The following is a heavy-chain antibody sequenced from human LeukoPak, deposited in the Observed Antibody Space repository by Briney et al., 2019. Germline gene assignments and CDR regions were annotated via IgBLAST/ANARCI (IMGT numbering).Heavy chain of an antibody. CDR2: ISAYNGNT. V-gene: IGHV1-18*04. D-gene: IGHD2-21*02. CDR3: AREGRHIVVVTASWHAFDI. CDR1: GYTFTGYY. Sequence: ASVKVSCKASGYTFTGYYMHWVRQAPGQGLEWMGWISAYNGNTNYAQKLQGRVTMTTDTSTSTAYMELRSLRSDDTAVYYCAREGRHIVVVTASWHAFDIWGQGTMVTVSS. J-gene: IGHJ3*02.